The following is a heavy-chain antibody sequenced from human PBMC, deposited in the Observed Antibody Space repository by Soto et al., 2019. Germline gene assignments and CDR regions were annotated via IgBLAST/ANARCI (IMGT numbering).Heavy chain of an antibody. CDR2: IYYSGNT. D-gene: IGHD5-18*01. Sequence: SETLSLTCTVSGGSISSYYWSWIRQPPGKGLEWIGYIYYSGNTNYNPSLKSRVTISVDTSKNQFSLKLSSVTAADTAVYYCARGRLDTAMDYWYFDLWGRGTLVTVSS. CDR1: GGSISSYY. CDR3: ARGRLDTAMDYWYFDL. J-gene: IGHJ2*01. V-gene: IGHV4-59*01.